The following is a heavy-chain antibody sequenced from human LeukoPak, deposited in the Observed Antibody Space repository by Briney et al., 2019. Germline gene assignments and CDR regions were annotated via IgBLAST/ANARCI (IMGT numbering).Heavy chain of an antibody. CDR2: IYTSGST. V-gene: IGHV4-4*07. Sequence: SETLSLTCTVSGGSISGYYWSWIRQPAGKGLEWIGRIYTSGSTNYNPSLKSRVTMSVDTSKNQFSLKPSSVTAADTAVYYCARTSSSWYVDVWFDPWGQGTLVTVSS. CDR3: ARTSSSWYVDVWFDP. J-gene: IGHJ5*02. D-gene: IGHD6-13*01. CDR1: GGSISGYY.